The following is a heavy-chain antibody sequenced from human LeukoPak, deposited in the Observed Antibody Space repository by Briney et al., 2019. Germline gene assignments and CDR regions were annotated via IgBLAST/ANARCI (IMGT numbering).Heavy chain of an antibody. V-gene: IGHV4-39*07. CDR3: ARGTVVTPYDY. D-gene: IGHD4-23*01. J-gene: IGHJ4*02. CDR2: IYYTGNT. Sequence: PSETLSLTCTVSGGSISSSSYYWGWIRQPPGKGLEWIGSIYYTGNTNYNPSLKSRVTISVDTSRNQFSLKLSSVTAADTAVYYCARGTVVTPYDYWGQGTLVTVSS. CDR1: GGSISSSSYY.